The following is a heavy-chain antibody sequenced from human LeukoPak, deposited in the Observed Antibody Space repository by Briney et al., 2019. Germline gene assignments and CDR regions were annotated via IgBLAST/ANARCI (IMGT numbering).Heavy chain of an antibody. CDR1: GFTFSSYS. CDR2: ISSSSSYI. V-gene: IGHV3-21*01. CDR3: ARDKGQQLVRFGFDY. D-gene: IGHD6-13*01. J-gene: IGHJ4*02. Sequence: PGGSLRLSCAASGFTFSSYSMNWVRQAPGKGLEGVSSISSSSSYIYYADSVKGRFTISRDNAKNSLYLQMNSLRAEDTAVYYCARDKGQQLVRFGFDYWGQGTLVTVSS.